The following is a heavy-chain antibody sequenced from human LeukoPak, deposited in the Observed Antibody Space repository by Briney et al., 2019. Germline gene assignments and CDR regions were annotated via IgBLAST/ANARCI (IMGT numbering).Heavy chain of an antibody. D-gene: IGHD2-2*01. J-gene: IGHJ6*02. V-gene: IGHV3-9*01. CDR1: GFTFDDYA. CDR2: ISWNSGSI. Sequence: PGGSLRLSCAASGFTFDDYAMHWVRQAPGKGLEWVSGISWNSGSIGYADSVKGRFTISRDNAKNSLYLQMNSLRAEDTALYYCAKDFSSTPGAGMDVWGQGTTVTVSS. CDR3: AKDFSSTPGAGMDV.